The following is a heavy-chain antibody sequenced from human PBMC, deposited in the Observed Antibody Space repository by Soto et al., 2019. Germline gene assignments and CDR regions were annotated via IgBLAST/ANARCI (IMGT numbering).Heavy chain of an antibody. CDR1: GYTFTSYP. CDR2: INAGNGNR. V-gene: IGHV1-3*01. J-gene: IGHJ4*02. D-gene: IGHD2-15*01. CDR3: ARDVGGNDY. Sequence: QVQLVQSGAEVKKPGASVKVSCKASGYTFTSYPMHWVRQAPGQRLEWMGWINAGNGNRKYSQKFQGRVTITRDTSASTVYMELSSLRSEDTGAYYCARDVGGNDYWGQGTLVTVSS.